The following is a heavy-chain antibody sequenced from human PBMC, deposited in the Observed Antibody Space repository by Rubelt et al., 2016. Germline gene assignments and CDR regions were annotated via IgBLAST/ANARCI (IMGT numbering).Heavy chain of an antibody. CDR1: A. CDR3: AREVAAAGTGAFDI. Sequence: AMHWVRQAPGKGLEWVAVISYDGSNKYYADSVKGRFTISRDNSKNTLYLQMNSLRAEDTAVYYCAREVAAAGTGAFDIWGQGTMVTVSS. V-gene: IGHV3-30*04. J-gene: IGHJ3*02. CDR2: ISYDGSNK. D-gene: IGHD6-13*01.